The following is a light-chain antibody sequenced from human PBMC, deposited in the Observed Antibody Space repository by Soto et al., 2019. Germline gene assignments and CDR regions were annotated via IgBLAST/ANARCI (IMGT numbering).Light chain of an antibody. Sequence: DIQLTQSPAFLAASLGDRVTITCRASQGISNYLAWYQQKPGKAPKLLIYAASSLQSGVPSRFSGSGSGTDFTLTISSLQPEDFETYYCQQSYSNPITFGQGTRLEIK. CDR2: AAS. V-gene: IGKV1-39*01. J-gene: IGKJ5*01. CDR3: QQSYSNPIT. CDR1: QGISNY.